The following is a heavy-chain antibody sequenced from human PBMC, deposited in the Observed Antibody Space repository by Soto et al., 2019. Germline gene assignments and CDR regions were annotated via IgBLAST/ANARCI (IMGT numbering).Heavy chain of an antibody. D-gene: IGHD4-17*01. CDR2: ISGSGGST. Sequence: RRLSCAASGFTFSSYAMSWVRQAPGKGLEWVSAISGSGGSTYYADSVKGRFTISRDNSKNTLYLQMNSLRAEDTAVYYCAKDQTTLGWAFAIWGQGTMVTVSS. J-gene: IGHJ3*02. V-gene: IGHV3-23*01. CDR3: AKDQTTLGWAFAI. CDR1: GFTFSSYA.